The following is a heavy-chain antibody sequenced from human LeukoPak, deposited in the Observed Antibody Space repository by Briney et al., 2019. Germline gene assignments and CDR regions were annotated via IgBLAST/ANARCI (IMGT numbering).Heavy chain of an antibody. J-gene: IGHJ6*03. CDR2: IYYSGST. D-gene: IGHD3-10*01. CDR3: ARHTGGSGSYYYYYYYYVDV. CDR1: GGSISSSSYY. Sequence: SETLSLTCTVSGGSISSSSYYWGWIRQPPGKGLEWTGSIYYSGSTYYNPSLKSRVTISVDTSKNQFSLKLSSVTAADTAVYYCARHTGGSGSYYYYYYYYVDVWGKGTTVTISS. V-gene: IGHV4-39*01.